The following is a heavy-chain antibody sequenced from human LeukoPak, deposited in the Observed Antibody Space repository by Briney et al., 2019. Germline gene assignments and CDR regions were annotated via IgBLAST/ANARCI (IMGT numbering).Heavy chain of an antibody. D-gene: IGHD4-11*01. V-gene: IGHV3-48*03. Sequence: GGSLRLSCAASGFIFSNYEMNWVRQAPGKGLEWVSYISNSGSTIYYADSVKGRFTISRDNAKNSLYLQMNSLRAEDTAVYYCARGGYSNANKFYYYGMDVWGQGTTVTV. CDR3: ARGGYSNANKFYYYGMDV. CDR2: ISNSGSTI. CDR1: GFIFSNYE. J-gene: IGHJ6*02.